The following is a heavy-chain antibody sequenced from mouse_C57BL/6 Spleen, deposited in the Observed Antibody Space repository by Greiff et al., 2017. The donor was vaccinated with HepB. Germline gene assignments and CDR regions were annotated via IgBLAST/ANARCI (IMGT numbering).Heavy chain of an antibody. D-gene: IGHD1-1*01. V-gene: IGHV5-17*01. J-gene: IGHJ2*01. Sequence: EVKLMESGGGLVKPGGSLKLSCAASGFTFSDYGMHWVRQAPEKGLEWVAYISSGSSTIYYADTVKGRFTISRDNAKNTLFLQMTSLRSEDTAMYYCASLYYGSSWDYFDYWGQGTTLTVSS. CDR2: ISSGSSTI. CDR1: GFTFSDYG. CDR3: ASLYYGSSWDYFDY.